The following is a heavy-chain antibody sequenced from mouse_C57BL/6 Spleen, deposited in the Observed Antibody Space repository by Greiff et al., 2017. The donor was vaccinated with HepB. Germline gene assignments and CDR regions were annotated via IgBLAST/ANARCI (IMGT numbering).Heavy chain of an antibody. CDR1: GFTFSDYG. CDR2: ISSGSSTI. Sequence: EVKLVESGGGLVKPGGSLKLSCAASGFTFSDYGMHWVRQAPEKGLEWVAYISSGSSTIYYADTVKGRFTISRDNAKNTLFLQMTSLRSEDTAMYYCARLDGYSYYAMDYWGQGTSVTVSS. V-gene: IGHV5-17*01. J-gene: IGHJ4*01. CDR3: ARLDGYSYYAMDY. D-gene: IGHD2-3*01.